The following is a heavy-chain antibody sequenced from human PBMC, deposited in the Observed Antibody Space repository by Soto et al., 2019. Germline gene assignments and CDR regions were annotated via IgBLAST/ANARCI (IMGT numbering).Heavy chain of an antibody. CDR1: GYTFTSYY. J-gene: IGHJ6*01. CDR2: INPSGGST. V-gene: IGHV1-46*01. Sequence: ASVKVSCKASGYTFTSYYMHWVRQAPGQGLEWMGIINPSGGSTSYAQKFQGRVTMTRDTSTSTVYMELSSLRSEDTAVYYCARVRRVATTPYYPYYGMEVWGQGTTVTVSS. CDR3: ARVRRVATTPYYPYYGMEV. D-gene: IGHD5-12*01.